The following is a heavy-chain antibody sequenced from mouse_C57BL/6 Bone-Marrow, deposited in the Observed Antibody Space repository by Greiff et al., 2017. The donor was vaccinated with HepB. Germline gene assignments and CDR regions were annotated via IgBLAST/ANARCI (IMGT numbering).Heavy chain of an antibody. J-gene: IGHJ3*01. CDR2: IDPENGDT. Sequence: EVKLMESGAELVRPGASVKWSCTASGFNIKDDYMHWVKQMPEQGLEWIGWIDPENGDTEYAFKFQGKATITADTSSNTAYLEFSSLTSEDTCVYYCTAIYYYGSSPFAYWGQGTLVTVSA. CDR1: GFNIKDDY. CDR3: TAIYYYGSSPFAY. V-gene: IGHV14-4*01. D-gene: IGHD1-1*01.